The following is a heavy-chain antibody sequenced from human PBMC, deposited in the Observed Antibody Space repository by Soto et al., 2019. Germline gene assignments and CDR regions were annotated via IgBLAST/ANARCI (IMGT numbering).Heavy chain of an antibody. Sequence: GGTLRLSCAASEFTVTNNEMSWVRQAPGKGLEWVSILYSGGNTYYADSVEGRFTISRDGSKNTLYLHMNSLRAEDTAVYYCALRRVAYADFWGQGTRVTVSS. V-gene: IGHV3-53*01. CDR3: ALRRVAYADF. CDR1: EFTVTNNE. CDR2: LYSGGNT. J-gene: IGHJ4*02. D-gene: IGHD2-2*01.